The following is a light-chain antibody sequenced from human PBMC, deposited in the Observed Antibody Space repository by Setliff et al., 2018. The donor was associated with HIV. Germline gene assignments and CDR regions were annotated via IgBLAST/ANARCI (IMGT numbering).Light chain of an antibody. Sequence: QSVLTQPRSVSGSPGQSVTISCTGTSRDVGDYNYVSWYQQYPGKAPKLIIYDVYKRPSGVPDRLSGSKSGNTASLTISGLQAEDEADYYCCSCAGSRAGGFGTGTKGTVL. CDR3: CSCAGSRAGG. V-gene: IGLV2-11*01. J-gene: IGLJ1*01. CDR2: DVY. CDR1: SRDVGDYNY.